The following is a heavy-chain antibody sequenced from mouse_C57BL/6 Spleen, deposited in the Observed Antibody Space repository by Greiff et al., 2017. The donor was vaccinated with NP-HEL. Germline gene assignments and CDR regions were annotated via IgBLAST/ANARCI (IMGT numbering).Heavy chain of an antibody. CDR2: IYPGDGDT. CDR1: GYAFSSSW. D-gene: IGHD1-1*01. Sequence: VQLQESGPELVKPGASVKISCKASGYAFSSSWMNWVKQRPGKGLEWIGRIYPGDGDTNYNGKFKGKATLTADKSSSTAYMQLSSLTSEDSAVYFCAREGITTVVVGEDYWGQGTTLTVSS. CDR3: AREGITTVVVGEDY. V-gene: IGHV1-82*01. J-gene: IGHJ2*01.